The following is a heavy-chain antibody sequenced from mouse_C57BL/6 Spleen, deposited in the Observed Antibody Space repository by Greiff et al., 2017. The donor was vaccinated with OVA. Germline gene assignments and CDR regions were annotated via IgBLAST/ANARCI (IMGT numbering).Heavy chain of an antibody. CDR3: ARYDYGSSLYAMDY. V-gene: IGHV7-3*01. D-gene: IGHD1-1*01. J-gene: IGHJ4*01. Sequence: DVMLVESGGGLVQPGGSLSLSCAASGFTFTDYYMSWVRQPPGKALEWLGFIRNKANGYTTEYSASVKGRFTISRDNSQSILYLQMNALRAEDSATYYCARYDYGSSLYAMDYWGQGTSVTVSS. CDR1: GFTFTDYY. CDR2: IRNKANGYTT.